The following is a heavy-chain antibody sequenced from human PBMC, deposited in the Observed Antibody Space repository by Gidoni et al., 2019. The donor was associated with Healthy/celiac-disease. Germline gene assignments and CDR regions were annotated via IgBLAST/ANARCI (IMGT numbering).Heavy chain of an antibody. CDR1: GGSISSRSYY. D-gene: IGHD3-22*01. J-gene: IGHJ4*02. CDR2: IYYSGST. Sequence: QLQLQESGPGLVKPSETLSLTCTVSGGSISSRSYYWGWIRQPPGKGLEWIGSIYYSGSTYYNPSLKSRVTISVDTSKNQFSLKLSSVTAADTAVYYCARDYYDSSGRFDYWGQGTLVTVSS. CDR3: ARDYYDSSGRFDY. V-gene: IGHV4-39*07.